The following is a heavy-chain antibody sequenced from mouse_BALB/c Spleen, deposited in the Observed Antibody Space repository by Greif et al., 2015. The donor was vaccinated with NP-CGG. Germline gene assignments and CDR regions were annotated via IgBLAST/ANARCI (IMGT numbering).Heavy chain of an antibody. Sequence: EVKLMESGGGLVKPGGSLKLSCAASGFTFSSYAMSWVRQSPEKRLEWVAEISSGGSYTYYPDTVTGRFTISRDNAKNTLYLEMSSLRSEDTAMYYCARDGSNWFAYWGQGTLVTVSA. CDR3: ARDGSNWFAY. J-gene: IGHJ3*01. D-gene: IGHD1-1*01. CDR2: ISSGGSYT. CDR1: GFTFSSYA. V-gene: IGHV5-9-4*01.